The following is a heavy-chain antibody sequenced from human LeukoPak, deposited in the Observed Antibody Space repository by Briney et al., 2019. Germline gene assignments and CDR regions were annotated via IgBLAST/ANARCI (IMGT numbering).Heavy chain of an antibody. Sequence: SGTLSLTCAVSGGSMSSSNWWSWVRQPPGKGLEWIGEIYHSGSSNYNPSLKSRVTISVDKSKNQFSLKLSSVTAADTAVYYCARAHKGYRYGHYWYFDLWGRGTLVTVSS. CDR2: IYHSGSS. CDR1: GGSMSSSNW. D-gene: IGHD5-18*01. J-gene: IGHJ2*01. V-gene: IGHV4-4*02. CDR3: ARAHKGYRYGHYWYFDL.